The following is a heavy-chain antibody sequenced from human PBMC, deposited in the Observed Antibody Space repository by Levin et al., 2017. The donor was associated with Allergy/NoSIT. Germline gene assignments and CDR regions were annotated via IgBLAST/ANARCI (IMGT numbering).Heavy chain of an antibody. CDR2: IYYSGST. Sequence: PSETLSLTCTVSGGSISSGDYYWSWIRQPPGKGLEWIGYIYYSGSTYYNPSLKSRVTISVDTSKNQFSLKLSSVTAADTAVYYCARVYYYDSSGYYPFDYWGQGTLVTVSS. J-gene: IGHJ4*02. D-gene: IGHD3-22*01. V-gene: IGHV4-30-4*01. CDR3: ARVYYYDSSGYYPFDY. CDR1: GGSISSGDYY.